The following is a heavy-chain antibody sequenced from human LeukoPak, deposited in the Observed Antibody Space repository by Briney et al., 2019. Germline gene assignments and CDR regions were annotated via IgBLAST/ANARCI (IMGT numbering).Heavy chain of an antibody. J-gene: IGHJ6*03. Sequence: SETLSLTCAVYGGSFSGYYWSWIRQPSGEGLEWIGEINHSGSTNYNPSLKSRVTISVDTSKNQFSLKRSSVTAADTAVYYCARRGGSGKRFAHYYYYYYMDVWGKGTTVTISS. D-gene: IGHD3-10*01. CDR3: ARRGGSGKRFAHYYYYYYMDV. CDR1: GGSFSGYY. V-gene: IGHV4-34*01. CDR2: INHSGST.